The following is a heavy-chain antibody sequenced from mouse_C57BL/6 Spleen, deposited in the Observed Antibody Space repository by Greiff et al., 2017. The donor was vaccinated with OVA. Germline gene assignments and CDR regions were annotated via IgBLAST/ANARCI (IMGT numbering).Heavy chain of an antibody. D-gene: IGHD2-2*01. J-gene: IGHJ4*01. CDR2: IRLKSDNYAT. CDR3: TGAVTTSYAMDY. Sequence: EVKVEESGGGLVQPGGSMKLSCVASGFTFSNYWMNWVRQSPEKGLEWVAQIRLKSDNYATHYAESVKGRFTISRDDSKSSVYLQMNNLRAEDTGIYYCTGAVTTSYAMDYWGQGTSVTVSS. CDR1: GFTFSNYW. V-gene: IGHV6-3*01.